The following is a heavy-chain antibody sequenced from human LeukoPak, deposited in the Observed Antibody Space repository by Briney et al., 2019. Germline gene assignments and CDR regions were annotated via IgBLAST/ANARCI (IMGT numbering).Heavy chain of an antibody. V-gene: IGHV3-30*18. J-gene: IGHJ4*02. D-gene: IGHD6-13*01. CDR1: GFTFSSYA. CDR3: AKDRSRLAAAPPYCFDY. CDR2: ISYDGSNK. Sequence: GGSLRLSCAASGFTFSSYAMSWVRQAPGKGLEWVAVISYDGSNKYYADSVKGRFTISRDNSKNTLYLQMDSLRAEDTAVYYCAKDRSRLAAAPPYCFDYWGQGTLVTVSS.